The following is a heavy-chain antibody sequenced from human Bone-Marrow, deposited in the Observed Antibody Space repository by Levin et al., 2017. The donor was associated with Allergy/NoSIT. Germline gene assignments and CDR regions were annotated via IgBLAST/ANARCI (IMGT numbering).Heavy chain of an antibody. CDR3: ARDPRGIDLERGQYYYYGLDV. V-gene: IGHV6-1*01. CDR1: GDSVSSASAA. CDR2: TSYRSKWYN. D-gene: IGHD1-1*01. J-gene: IGHJ6*02. Sequence: SQTLSLTCAISGDSVSSASAAWNWIRQSPSRGLEWLGRTSYRSKWYNDYAVSVKSRITINPDTSKNQFSLHLSSVTPEDTAVYYCARDPRGIDLERGQYYYYGLDVWGQGTTVTVSS.